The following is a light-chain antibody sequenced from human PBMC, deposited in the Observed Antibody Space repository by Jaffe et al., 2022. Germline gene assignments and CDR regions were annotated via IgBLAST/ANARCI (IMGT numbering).Light chain of an antibody. J-gene: IGLJ1*01. V-gene: IGLV2-11*01. CDR3: CSYAGDYSYV. CDR1: SSDVGVYNY. Sequence: QSALTQPRSVSGSPGQSVTISCTGTSSDVGVYNYVSWYQHHPGKAPKVIIYDVSKRPSGVPDRFSASKSGYTASLTISGLQAEDEADYYCCSYAGDYSYVFGTGTEVTVL. CDR2: DVS.